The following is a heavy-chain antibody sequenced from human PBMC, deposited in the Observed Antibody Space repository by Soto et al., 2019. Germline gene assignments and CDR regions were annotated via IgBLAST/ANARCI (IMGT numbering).Heavy chain of an antibody. D-gene: IGHD6-19*01. CDR2: ITGSGDSA. J-gene: IGHJ4*02. CDR3: TKDYGAVADF. Sequence: EVQLLESGGGLVQPGESLRLSCAASGFTFRTYAMNWVRQAPGKGLEWVAAITGSGDSAYYAASVKGRFTISRDNSKNTLFVEMNSLRADDTAIYYCTKDYGAVADFWGQGTLITVSS. V-gene: IGHV3-23*01. CDR1: GFTFRTYA.